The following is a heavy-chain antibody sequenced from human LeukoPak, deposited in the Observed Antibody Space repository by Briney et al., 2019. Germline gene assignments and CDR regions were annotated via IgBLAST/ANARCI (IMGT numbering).Heavy chain of an antibody. CDR1: GFTFSSYS. D-gene: IGHD2-15*01. V-gene: IGHV3-21*01. J-gene: IGHJ4*02. Sequence: GGSLRLSCAASGFTFSSYSMNWVRQAPGKGLEWVSSISSSSSYIYYADSVKGRFTISRDNAKNSLYLQMNSLRAEDTAVYYCARDSNYCTGGSCYSHFDYWGQGTLVTVSS. CDR3: ARDSNYCTGGSCYSHFDY. CDR2: ISSSSSYI.